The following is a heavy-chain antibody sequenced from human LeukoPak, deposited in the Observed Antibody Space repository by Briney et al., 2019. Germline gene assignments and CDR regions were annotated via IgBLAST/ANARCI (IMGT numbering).Heavy chain of an antibody. D-gene: IGHD2-15*01. CDR1: GFTFSTYG. J-gene: IGHJ4*02. CDR2: IWYDGSSK. V-gene: IGHV3-33*01. Sequence: GGSLRLSCAASGFTFSTYGMHWVRQAPGKGLEWVAVIWYDGSSKYYADSVKGRFTISRDNSKNTLYMQMNSLRAEDTAVYYCARDSKWSKPDYWGQGTLVIVSS. CDR3: ARDSKWSKPDY.